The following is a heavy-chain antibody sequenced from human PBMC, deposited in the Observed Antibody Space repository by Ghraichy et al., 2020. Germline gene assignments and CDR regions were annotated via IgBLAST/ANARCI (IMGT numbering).Heavy chain of an antibody. D-gene: IGHD6-19*01. V-gene: IGHV4-59*01. CDR1: GGSISSYY. CDR2: IYYSGST. CDR3: ASTTAGSGWFDY. Sequence: SQTLSLTCTVSGGSISSYYWSWIRQPPGKGLEWIGYIYYSGSTNYNPSLKSRVTISVDTSKNQFSLKLSSVTAADTAVYYCASTTAGSGWFDYCGQGTLVTVS. J-gene: IGHJ5*01.